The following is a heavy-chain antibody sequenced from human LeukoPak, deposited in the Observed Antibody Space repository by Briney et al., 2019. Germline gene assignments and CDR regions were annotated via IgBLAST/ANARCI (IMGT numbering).Heavy chain of an antibody. CDR1: GGSMSNYY. D-gene: IGHD3-3*02. CDR3: ARHISGAATLD. CDR2: IYYTGST. J-gene: IGHJ4*02. Sequence: SETLSLTYTVSGGSMSNYYGSWIRQPPGKGLEWIAYIYYTGSTYYNPSLKSRVTMSVDTSKNQFSLSLSSVTAADTAIYYCARHISGAATLDWGQGTLVTVSS. V-gene: IGHV4-59*08.